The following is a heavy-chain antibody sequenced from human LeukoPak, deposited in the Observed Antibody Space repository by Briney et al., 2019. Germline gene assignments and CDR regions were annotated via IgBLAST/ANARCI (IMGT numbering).Heavy chain of an antibody. CDR2: FDPEDGEK. V-gene: IGHV1-24*01. D-gene: IGHD1-26*01. J-gene: IGHJ4*02. Sequence: ASVKVSCKVSGYPLSELSMHWVRQAPGKGLEWMGGFDPEDGEKIYAQKFQGRVTMTRDTSTNTVYMELSSLRSEDTAVYYCARAWESIAGYYFDYWGQGTLVTVSS. CDR1: GYPLSELS. CDR3: ARAWESIAGYYFDY.